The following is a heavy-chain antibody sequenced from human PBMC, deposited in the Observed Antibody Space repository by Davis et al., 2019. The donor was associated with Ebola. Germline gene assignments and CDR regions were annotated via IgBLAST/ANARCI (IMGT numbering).Heavy chain of an antibody. CDR2: INHSGST. Sequence: GSLRLSCGASGFTFSSYAMSWVRQAPGKGLEWIGEINHSGSTNYNPSLKSRVTISVDTSKNQFSLKLSSVTAADTADYYCARGELLDIWGQGTMVTVSS. CDR3: ARGELLDI. CDR1: GFTFSSYA. J-gene: IGHJ3*02. V-gene: IGHV4-34*01. D-gene: IGHD3-10*01.